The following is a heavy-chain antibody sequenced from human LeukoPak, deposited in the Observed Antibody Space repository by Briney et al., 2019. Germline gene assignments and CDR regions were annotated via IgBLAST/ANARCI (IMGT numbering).Heavy chain of an antibody. CDR1: GFTFSSYA. D-gene: IGHD3-16*01. CDR3: AKDQPGGGSYIYFYYYGMDV. J-gene: IGHJ6*02. Sequence: GGSLRLSCAASGFTFSSYAMSWVRQAPGKGLEWVSVISGTGGSTKYADSVKGRFTISRDNSNNTLYLQMNSLRAEDTAVYYCAKDQPGGGSYIYFYYYGMDVWGQGTTVTVSS. V-gene: IGHV3-23*01. CDR2: ISGTGGST.